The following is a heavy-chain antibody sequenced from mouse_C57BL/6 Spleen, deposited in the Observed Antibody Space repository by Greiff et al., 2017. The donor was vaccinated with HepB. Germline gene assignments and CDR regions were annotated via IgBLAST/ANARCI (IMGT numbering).Heavy chain of an antibody. CDR1: GYAFSSSW. V-gene: IGHV1-82*01. CDR2: IYPGDGDT. Sequence: VKLMESGPELVKPGASVKISCKASGYAFSSSWMNWVKQRPGKGLEWIGRIYPGDGDTNYNGKFKGKATLTADKSSSTAYMQLSSLTSEDSAVYVCASSGYYSNSFDYWGQGTTLTVSS. D-gene: IGHD2-5*01. J-gene: IGHJ2*01. CDR3: ASSGYYSNSFDY.